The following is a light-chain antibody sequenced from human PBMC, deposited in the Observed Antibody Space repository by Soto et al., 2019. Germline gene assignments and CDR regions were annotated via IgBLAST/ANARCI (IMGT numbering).Light chain of an antibody. J-gene: IGKJ1*01. Sequence: EIVMTQSPATLSVSPGERATLSCRASPSVSSSLAWYQQKPGQAPSLLIYDASTRATGIPARFSCSGSGTESTLTISSLQSEDFGVYYCQQSNNWPSGTFGRGIKVEIK. V-gene: IGKV3-15*01. CDR3: QQSNNWPSGT. CDR2: DAS. CDR1: PSVSSS.